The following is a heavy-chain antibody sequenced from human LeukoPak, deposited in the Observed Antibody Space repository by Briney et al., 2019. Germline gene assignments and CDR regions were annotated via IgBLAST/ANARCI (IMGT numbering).Heavy chain of an antibody. CDR3: ARVWSGYCSGGSCYLFDY. CDR2: IYYSGST. Sequence: SETLSLTCTVSGGSISSYYWSWIRQPPGKGLEWIGYIYYSGSTNYNPSLKSRVTISVDTSKNQFSLKLSSVTAADTAVYYCARVWSGYCSGGSCYLFDYWGQGTLATVSS. D-gene: IGHD2-15*01. V-gene: IGHV4-59*08. CDR1: GGSISSYY. J-gene: IGHJ4*02.